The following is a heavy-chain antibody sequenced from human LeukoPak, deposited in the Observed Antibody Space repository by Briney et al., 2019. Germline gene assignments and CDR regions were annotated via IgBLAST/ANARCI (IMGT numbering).Heavy chain of an antibody. D-gene: IGHD4-17*01. J-gene: IGHJ4*02. CDR3: AKDDDYVEYGYHFDF. Sequence: GGSLRLSCAASGFTFSSYAMSWVRQAPGKGLEWVSAIGGRGTITYYADSVKGRFTISKDNSKNTLYLQMNSLRAEDTAVYYCAKDDDYVEYGYHFDFWGQGTLVTVSS. CDR2: IGGRGTIT. CDR1: GFTFSSYA. V-gene: IGHV3-23*01.